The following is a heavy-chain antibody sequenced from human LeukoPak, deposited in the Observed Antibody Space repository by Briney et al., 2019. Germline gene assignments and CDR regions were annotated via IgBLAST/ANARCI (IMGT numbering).Heavy chain of an antibody. CDR2: IFYTGST. CDR1: GGSISSYY. V-gene: IGHV4-59*01. J-gene: IGHJ5*02. CDR3: ARAGAWQIDP. Sequence: SETLSLTCAVSGGSISSYYWSWIRQPPGTGLEWIGYIFYTGSTNYNPSLKSRVTISVDRSKNQFTLKLSSVTAADTAIYYCARAGAWQIDPWGQGTLVTVSS. D-gene: IGHD3-10*01.